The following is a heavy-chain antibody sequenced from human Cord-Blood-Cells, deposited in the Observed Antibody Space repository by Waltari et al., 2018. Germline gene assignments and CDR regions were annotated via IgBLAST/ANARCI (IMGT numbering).Heavy chain of an antibody. J-gene: IGHJ4*02. D-gene: IGHD2-8*02. CDR2: ISSSSSYI. CDR3: ARESGQGNY. V-gene: IGHV3-21*01. Sequence: EVQLVEPGGGLVKPGGSLRLSCQASGFTLRTSRLTWVRQAPGKGLEWGSSISSSSSYIYYADSVKGRFTISRDNAKNSLYLQMNSLRAEDTAVYYCARESGQGNYWGQGTLVTVSS. CDR1: GFTLRTSR.